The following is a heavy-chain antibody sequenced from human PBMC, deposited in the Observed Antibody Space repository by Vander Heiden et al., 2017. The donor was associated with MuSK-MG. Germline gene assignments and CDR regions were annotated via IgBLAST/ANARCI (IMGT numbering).Heavy chain of an antibody. D-gene: IGHD1-7*01. Sequence: QLQLQESCPGLVKPSETLSLTCTVSGGSISSSSYYWGWIRQPPGKGLEWIGSIYYSGSTYYNPSLKSRVTISVDTSKNQFSLKLSSVTAADTAVYYCARGTSHVYYYYYGMDVWGQGTTVTVSS. CDR3: ARGTSHVYYYYYGMDV. CDR1: GGSISSSSYY. CDR2: IYYSGST. J-gene: IGHJ6*02. V-gene: IGHV4-39*07.